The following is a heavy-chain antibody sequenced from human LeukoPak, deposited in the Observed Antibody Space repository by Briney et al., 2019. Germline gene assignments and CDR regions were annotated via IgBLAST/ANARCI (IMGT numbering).Heavy chain of an antibody. CDR3: TTLGPYDRSGHYLTGYFQY. V-gene: IGHV3-15*01. CDR2: IKSKTDGGTT. J-gene: IGHJ1*01. CDR1: ALTFSNAW. Sequence: GGSLRLSCAASALTFSNAWMNWVRQAPGKGLEWVGRIKSKTDGGTTDYAAPVKGRFTISRDDSKNTLYLQMNSLKTEDTAVYYCTTLGPYDRSGHYLTGYFQYWGQGTLVTVSS. D-gene: IGHD3-22*01.